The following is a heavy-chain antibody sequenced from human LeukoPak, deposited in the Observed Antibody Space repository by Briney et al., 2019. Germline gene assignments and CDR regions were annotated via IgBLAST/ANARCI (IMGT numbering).Heavy chain of an antibody. D-gene: IGHD6-25*01. V-gene: IGHV3-7*03. Sequence: GGSLRLSCEASGFTFSRYWMNWVRQAPGKGLEWVANIKQDGSAKYYVDSVKGRFTISRDNAKNSLYLQMNSLRAEETAIYFCAKDADERHSGAIAWYFGSWGQGTLVTVSS. J-gene: IGHJ4*02. CDR1: GFTFSRYW. CDR3: AKDADERHSGAIAWYFGS. CDR2: IKQDGSAK.